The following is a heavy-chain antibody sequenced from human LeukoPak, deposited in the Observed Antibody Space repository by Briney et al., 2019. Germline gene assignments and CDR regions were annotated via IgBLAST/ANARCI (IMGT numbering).Heavy chain of an antibody. CDR1: GYTFTSYG. J-gene: IGHJ3*02. CDR2: ISAYNGNT. Sequence: ASVKVSCKASGYTFTSYGISWVRQAPGQGLEWMGWISAYNGNTNYAQKLQGRVTMTTDTSTSTAYMELSSLRSEDTAVYYRARSSSSWYSAFDIWGQGTMVTVSS. V-gene: IGHV1-18*01. D-gene: IGHD6-13*01. CDR3: ARSSSSWYSAFDI.